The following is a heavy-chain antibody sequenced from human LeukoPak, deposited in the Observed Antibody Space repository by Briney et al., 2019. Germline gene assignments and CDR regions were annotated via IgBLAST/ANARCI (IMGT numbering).Heavy chain of an antibody. CDR1: GGSISSSSYY. CDR2: IYYSGNT. J-gene: IGHJ2*01. V-gene: IGHV4-39*01. D-gene: IGHD6-13*01. Sequence: PSETLSLTCTVSGGSISSSSYYWGWIRQPPGKGLEWIGSIYYSGNTYYNPSLKSRVTISVDTSKNQFSLKLSSVTAADTAVYYCARINSSSYWYFDLWGRGTLVTVSS. CDR3: ARINSSSYWYFDL.